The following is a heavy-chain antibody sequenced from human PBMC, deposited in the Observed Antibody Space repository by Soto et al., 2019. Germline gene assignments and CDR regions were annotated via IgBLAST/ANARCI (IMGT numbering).Heavy chain of an antibody. CDR1: GGTFSSYA. CDR2: IIPIFGTA. J-gene: IGHJ6*02. Sequence: GASVKVSCKASGGTFSSYAIGWVRQAPGQGLEWMGGIIPIFGTANYAQKFQGRVTITADESTSTAYMELSSLRSEDTAVYYCARCGGSCLYYYYYGMDVWGQGTTVTVSS. D-gene: IGHD2-15*01. V-gene: IGHV1-69*13. CDR3: ARCGGSCLYYYYYGMDV.